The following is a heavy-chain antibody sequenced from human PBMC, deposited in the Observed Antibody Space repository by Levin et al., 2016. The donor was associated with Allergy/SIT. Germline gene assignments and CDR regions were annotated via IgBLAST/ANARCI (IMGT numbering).Heavy chain of an antibody. V-gene: IGHV5-10-1*01. D-gene: IGHD6-19*01. Sequence: GGSLRLSCKGSGYSFTSYWISWVRQMPGKGLEWMGRIDPSDSYTNYSPSFQGHVTISADKSISTAYLQWSSLKASDTAMYYCARHFSSQWLPAGDYWGQGTLVTVSS. CDR1: GYSFTSYW. J-gene: IGHJ4*02. CDR3: ARHFSSQWLPAGDY. CDR2: IDPSDSYT.